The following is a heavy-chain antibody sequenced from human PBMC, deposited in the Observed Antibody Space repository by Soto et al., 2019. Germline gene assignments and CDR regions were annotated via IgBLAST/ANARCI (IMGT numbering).Heavy chain of an antibody. CDR3: ARDLGAFNYGSAYFDY. CDR1: GFTFSTYG. D-gene: IGHD3-10*01. J-gene: IGHJ4*02. V-gene: IGHV3-33*01. Sequence: QVQLVESGGGVVRPGRSLRLSCAPSGFTFSTYGMHWVRQAPGKGLEWVAVIWYDGSNQYYADSVKGRFTISRDKSKNMLYLQMNSLRAEDTAVYYCARDLGAFNYGSAYFDYWGQGTPVTVSS. CDR2: IWYDGSNQ.